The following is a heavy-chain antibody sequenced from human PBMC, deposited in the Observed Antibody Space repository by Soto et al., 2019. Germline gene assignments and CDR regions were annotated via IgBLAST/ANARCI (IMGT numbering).Heavy chain of an antibody. CDR3: ARDEIAGTPLDY. D-gene: IGHD2-21*01. Sequence: SAKVSCKASGGTFSSYTISWVRQAPGQGLEWMGRIIPILGIANYAQKFQGRVTITADKSTSTAYMELSSLRSEDTAVYYCARDEIAGTPLDYWGQGTLVTVSS. CDR2: IIPILGIA. CDR1: GGTFSSYT. J-gene: IGHJ4*02. V-gene: IGHV1-69*04.